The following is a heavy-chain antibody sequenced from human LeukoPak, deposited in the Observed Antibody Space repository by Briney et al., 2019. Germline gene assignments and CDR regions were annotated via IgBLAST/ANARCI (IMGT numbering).Heavy chain of an antibody. Sequence: AGGSLRLSCAASGFTFSSSAMSWVRQAPGKGLEWVSAISNNGGYTYYADSAQGRFTISRDNSKSTLYLQMNSLRAEDTAVYYCAKEYCSNSVCHSLDYWGQGTLVTVSS. V-gene: IGHV3-23*01. D-gene: IGHD2-8*01. J-gene: IGHJ4*02. CDR1: GFTFSSSA. CDR2: ISNNGGYT. CDR3: AKEYCSNSVCHSLDY.